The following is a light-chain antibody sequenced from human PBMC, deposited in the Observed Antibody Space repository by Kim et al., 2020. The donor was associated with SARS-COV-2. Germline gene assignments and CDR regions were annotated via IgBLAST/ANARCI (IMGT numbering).Light chain of an antibody. CDR3: QVWDSSSDHVV. CDR1: HIGGKS. V-gene: IGLV3-21*04. CDR2: SDR. Sequence: PGQTATLTCGGDHIGGKSVLVYQQMPGQAPVVVIFSDRDRPPGIPARFSGSNSDNTATLTISGVEAGDEADYYCQVWDSSSDHVVFGGGTQLTVL. J-gene: IGLJ2*01.